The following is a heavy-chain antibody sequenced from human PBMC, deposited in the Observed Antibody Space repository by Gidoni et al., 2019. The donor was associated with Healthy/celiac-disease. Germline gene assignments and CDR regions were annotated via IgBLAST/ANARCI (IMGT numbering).Heavy chain of an antibody. CDR1: GFACSSYS. J-gene: IGHJ5*02. CDR2: ISSSSSYI. CDR3: ASSLGGWFDP. V-gene: IGHV3-21*01. D-gene: IGHD3-10*01. Sequence: EVQLVESGGGLVKPGGSLSLSCAASGFACSSYSRYWFRQAPGKGLEWVSSISSSSSYIYYADSVKGRFTISRDNAKNSLYLQMNSLRAEDTAVYYCASSLGGWFDPWGQGTLVTVSS.